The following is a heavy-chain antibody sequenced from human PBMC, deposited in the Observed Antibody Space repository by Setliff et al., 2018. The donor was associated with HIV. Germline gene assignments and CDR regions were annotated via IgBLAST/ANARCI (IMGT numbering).Heavy chain of an antibody. CDR1: GGSISSYY. V-gene: IGHV4-59*01. CDR2: ISYSGST. CDR3: ARVSCNSTSCYRRNAFDV. D-gene: IGHD2-2*01. J-gene: IGHJ3*01. Sequence: SETLSLTCTVSGGSISSYYWSWIRQPPGKGLEWIGYISYSGSTNYNPSLKSRVTISVDTSRNQFSLNLSSMTAADTAVYYCARVSCNSTSCYRRNAFDVWGQGTMVTVSS.